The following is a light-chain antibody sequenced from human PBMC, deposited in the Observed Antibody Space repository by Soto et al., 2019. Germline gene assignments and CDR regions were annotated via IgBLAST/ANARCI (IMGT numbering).Light chain of an antibody. CDR1: QSLSSNY. CDR3: QQFGN. J-gene: IGKJ4*01. V-gene: IGKV3-20*01. CDR2: ATS. Sequence: EIVLTQSPGALSLSPGERAILSCRASQSLSSNYLAWYQQKPGQAPRLLLYATSSRASGIPDRFSASGSETDCTLTISRLEPEDSAVYYCQQFGNFGGGTKVEIK.